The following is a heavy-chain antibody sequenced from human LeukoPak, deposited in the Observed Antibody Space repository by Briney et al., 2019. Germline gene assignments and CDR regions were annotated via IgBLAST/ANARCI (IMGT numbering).Heavy chain of an antibody. CDR3: ASGRLDYYDTSGPHY. CDR2: ISHDGSNN. V-gene: IGHV3-30*03. D-gene: IGHD3-22*01. J-gene: IGHJ4*02. CDR1: GFTFSNYG. Sequence: TGGSLRLSCAASGFTFSNYGMHWVRQAPGKGLEWVVVISHDGSNNNYADSVKGRFTISRDNSKNTLYLQMNSLRAEDTAVYYCASGRLDYYDTSGPHYWGQGALVTVSS.